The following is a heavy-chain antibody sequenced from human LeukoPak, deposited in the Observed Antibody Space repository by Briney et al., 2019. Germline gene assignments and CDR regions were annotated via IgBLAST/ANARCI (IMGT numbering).Heavy chain of an antibody. Sequence: GGSLRLSCTASGFTFSSYWMSWVRQAPGKGLEWVSAISGSGGSTYYADSVKGRFTISRDNSKNTLYLQMNSLRAEDTAVYYCAKDLRATMVRGVAIDYWGQGTLVTVSS. D-gene: IGHD3-10*01. CDR3: AKDLRATMVRGVAIDY. CDR1: GFTFSSYW. CDR2: ISGSGGST. V-gene: IGHV3-23*01. J-gene: IGHJ4*02.